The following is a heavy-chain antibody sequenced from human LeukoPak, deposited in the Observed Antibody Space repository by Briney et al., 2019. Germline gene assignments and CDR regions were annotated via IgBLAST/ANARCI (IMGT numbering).Heavy chain of an antibody. Sequence: GGSLCLSPAASGFIICTFALHRVPEAPGKGLEGGTFIGFDGSNKYYADSQKRRFTISRDNSNNTLYLQMNSLRPEDAAVYYCATDRPGSGWSFDYWGQGILVTVSS. CDR2: IGFDGSNK. J-gene: IGHJ4*02. CDR3: ATDRPGSGWSFDY. V-gene: IGHV3-30*02. D-gene: IGHD6-19*01. CDR1: GFIICTFA.